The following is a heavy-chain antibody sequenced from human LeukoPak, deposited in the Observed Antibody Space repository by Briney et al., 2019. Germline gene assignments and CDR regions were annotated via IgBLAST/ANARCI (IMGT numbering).Heavy chain of an antibody. CDR1: GIPFSGYY. V-gene: IGHV3-11*03. CDR3: AAGTAADY. D-gene: IGHD6-13*01. Sequence: GGSLRLSCVVSGIPFSGYYMNWIRQAPGKGLEWISYISSSSSYTDYADSVKGRFTISRDNAQNALFLQMNSLRVEDTAVYYCAAGTAADYWGQGTLVTVSS. CDR2: ISSSSSYT. J-gene: IGHJ4*02.